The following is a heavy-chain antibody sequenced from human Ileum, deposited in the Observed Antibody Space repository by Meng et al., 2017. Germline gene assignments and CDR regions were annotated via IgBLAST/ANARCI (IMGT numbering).Heavy chain of an antibody. J-gene: IGHJ4*02. V-gene: IGHV4-30-4*01. CDR1: GGSISSVDYY. Sequence: QVQLQESGPRLVKPSPTLSLPCTVCGGSISSVDYYWSWVRVSPGKGPEWIGYIYSNGNTYSNPSLRCLLMISIDTSKNQFSLKLSSVTAADTAVYYCARAPKYCTNAVCSRPLDSWGQGTLVTVSS. CDR2: IYSNGNT. CDR3: ARAPKYCTNAVCSRPLDS. D-gene: IGHD2-8*01.